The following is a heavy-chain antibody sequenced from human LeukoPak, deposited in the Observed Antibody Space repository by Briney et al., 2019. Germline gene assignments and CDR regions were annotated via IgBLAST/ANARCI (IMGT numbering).Heavy chain of an antibody. CDR1: GYTFTGYY. V-gene: IGHV1-2*02. CDR2: INPNSGGT. CDR3: AREYSSSMGYYYMDV. J-gene: IGHJ6*03. Sequence: VASVKVSCTASGYTFTGYYMHWVRQAPGQGLEWMGWINPNSGGTNYAQKFQGRVTMTRDTSISTAYMELSRLRSDDTAVYYCAREYSSSMGYYYMDVWGKGTTVTVSS. D-gene: IGHD6-6*01.